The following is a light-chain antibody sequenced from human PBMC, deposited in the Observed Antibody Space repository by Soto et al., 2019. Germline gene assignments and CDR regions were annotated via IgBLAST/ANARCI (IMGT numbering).Light chain of an antibody. J-gene: IGLJ1*01. CDR1: SSDVGYSNY. CDR3: SSYTSSSLYV. V-gene: IGLV2-14*01. Sequence: QSALTQPASVSGSPGQSIAISCTGTSSDVGYSNYVSWYQQLPGKSPKLMIYDVSDRPSGVSNRFSGSKSGSTASLTISRLQAEDEADYYCSSYTSSSLYVFGTGTKLTVL. CDR2: DVS.